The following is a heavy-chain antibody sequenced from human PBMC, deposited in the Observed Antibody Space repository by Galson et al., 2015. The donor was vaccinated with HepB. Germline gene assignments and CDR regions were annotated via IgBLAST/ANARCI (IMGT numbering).Heavy chain of an antibody. J-gene: IGHJ4*02. CDR3: AEGAYYYGSGNYPPEY. Sequence: SLRLSCAASGFTFSSYAMHWVRQAPGKGLEWVAVISYDGSNKYYADSVKGRFTISRDNSKSTLYLQMNSLRAEDTAVYYCAEGAYYYGSGNYPPEYWGQGTLVTVSS. CDR1: GFTFSSYA. CDR2: ISYDGSNK. V-gene: IGHV3-30-3*01. D-gene: IGHD3-10*01.